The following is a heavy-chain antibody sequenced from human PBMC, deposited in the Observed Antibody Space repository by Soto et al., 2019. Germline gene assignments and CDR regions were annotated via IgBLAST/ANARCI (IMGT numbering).Heavy chain of an antibody. J-gene: IGHJ6*02. D-gene: IGHD3-3*01. CDR3: AAGSGYSPATYYYYGMDV. CDR2: IYTSGST. CDR1: GGSISSYY. V-gene: IGHV4-4*07. Sequence: SETLSLTCTGSGGSISSYYWSWIRQPAGEGLEWIGRIYTSGSTNYNPSLKSRVTMSVDTSKNQFSLKLSSVTAADTAVYYCAAGSGYSPATYYYYGMDVWGQGTTVTVSS.